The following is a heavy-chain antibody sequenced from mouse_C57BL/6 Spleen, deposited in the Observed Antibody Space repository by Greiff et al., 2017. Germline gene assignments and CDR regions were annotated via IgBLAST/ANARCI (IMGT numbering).Heavy chain of an antibody. CDR1: GYTFTDYY. Sequence: EVQLQQSGPELVKPGASVKISCKASGYTFTDYYMNWVKQSHGKSLEWIGDINPNNGGTSYNQKFKGKATLTVEKSSSTAYMELRSLTSEDSAVYYCARSGYAMDYWGQGTSGTVSS. J-gene: IGHJ4*01. CDR3: ARSGYAMDY. V-gene: IGHV1-26*01. CDR2: INPNNGGT. D-gene: IGHD3-1*01.